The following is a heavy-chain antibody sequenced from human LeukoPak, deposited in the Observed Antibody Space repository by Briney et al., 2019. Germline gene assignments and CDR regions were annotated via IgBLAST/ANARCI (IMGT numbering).Heavy chain of an antibody. Sequence: ASVKVSCEASGYTFSNYYIHWVRQAPGQGLEWMGLINPSGGSTDYAQQFQGRVTMDRDTSTSTVYMELSSLRSEDTAVYHCARDRVFGGYVDYWGQGTLVTVSS. D-gene: IGHD2-15*01. CDR2: INPSGGST. V-gene: IGHV1-46*01. CDR1: GYTFSNYY. J-gene: IGHJ4*02. CDR3: ARDRVFGGYVDY.